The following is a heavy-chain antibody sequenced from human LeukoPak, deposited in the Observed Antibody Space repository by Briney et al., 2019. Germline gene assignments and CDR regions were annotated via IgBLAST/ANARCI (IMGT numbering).Heavy chain of an antibody. D-gene: IGHD3-22*01. CDR3: ARLYYSASGYPDY. CDR2: IYPDDSDT. Sequence: GESLKISCKGSGFIFTHYWIGWVRQEPGKGLERMGIIYPDDSDTRYSPSFQGQVTISADKSINTAFLQWSSLKASDSAIYYCARLYYSASGYPDYWGQGTLVTVSS. V-gene: IGHV5-51*01. CDR1: GFIFTHYW. J-gene: IGHJ4*02.